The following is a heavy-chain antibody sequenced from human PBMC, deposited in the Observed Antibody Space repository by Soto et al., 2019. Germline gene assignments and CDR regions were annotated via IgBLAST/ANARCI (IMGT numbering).Heavy chain of an antibody. J-gene: IGHJ6*02. Sequence: QVQLGQSGAEVKKPGSSVEVSCKASGGTFSSYTLSWVRQAPGQGVEWMGRIIPILGIANYAQKFQGRVTITADKSTSTAYMELSSLSSEDTAVYYCARDQEVVTAIPDYYYGMDVWGQGTTVTVSS. CDR3: ARDQEVVTAIPDYYYGMDV. V-gene: IGHV1-69*08. D-gene: IGHD2-21*02. CDR2: IIPILGIA. CDR1: GGTFSSYT.